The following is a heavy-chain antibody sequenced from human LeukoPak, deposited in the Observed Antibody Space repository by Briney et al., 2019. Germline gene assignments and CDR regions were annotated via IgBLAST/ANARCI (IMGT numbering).Heavy chain of an antibody. V-gene: IGHV4-30-4*01. CDR3: ARATENGDSDY. CDR1: GGSISSGDYY. D-gene: IGHD4-17*01. Sequence: PSETLSLTCTVSGGSISSGDYYWSWIRQPPGKGLEWIGYIYYSGSTYYNPPLKSRVTISVDTSKNQFSLKLSSVTAADTAVYYCARATENGDSDYWGQGTLVTVSS. CDR2: IYYSGST. J-gene: IGHJ4*02.